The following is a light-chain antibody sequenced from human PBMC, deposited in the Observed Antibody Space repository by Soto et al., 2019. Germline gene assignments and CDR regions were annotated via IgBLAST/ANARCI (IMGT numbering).Light chain of an antibody. CDR1: SSDGGGYDY. CDR3: SSYTRRNTLF. J-gene: IGLJ1*01. V-gene: IGLV2-14*01. CDR2: DVS. Sequence: QSALTQPASVSGSPGQSITISCTGTSSDGGGYDYVSWYQQHPGKAPKLMIYDVSNRPSGISNRFSGSKSGNTASLTISGLQAEDEADDYCSSYTRRNTLFFGTGTKVTVL.